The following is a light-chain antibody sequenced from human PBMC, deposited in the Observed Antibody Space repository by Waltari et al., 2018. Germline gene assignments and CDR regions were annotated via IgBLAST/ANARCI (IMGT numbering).Light chain of an antibody. CDR3: HQYGTSPPYT. J-gene: IGKJ2*01. V-gene: IGKV3-20*01. CDR1: QTISSSY. CDR2: GAS. Sequence: EIVLTQSPGTLSLSPGERATLSCRASQTISSSYLAWYPPQPGQAPRLLISGASKRATGIPERFSGSGSGADFTLSISRLEPEDFAVYYCHQYGTSPPYTFGQGTKLEIK.